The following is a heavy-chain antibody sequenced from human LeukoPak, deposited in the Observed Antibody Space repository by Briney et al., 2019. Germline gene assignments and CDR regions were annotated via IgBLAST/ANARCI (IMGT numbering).Heavy chain of an antibody. Sequence: PGGSLRLSCVASGFSFSGSGMHWVRQSPGMRLEWVALISYDASKTFYPDSVKGRFTISRDNSKNTLYLQMNSLRADDTAVYYRARIPWVGELLGGDYWGQGTLVTVSS. J-gene: IGHJ4*02. CDR2: ISYDASKT. D-gene: IGHD3-10*01. V-gene: IGHV3-30*03. CDR3: ARIPWVGELLGGDY. CDR1: GFSFSGSG.